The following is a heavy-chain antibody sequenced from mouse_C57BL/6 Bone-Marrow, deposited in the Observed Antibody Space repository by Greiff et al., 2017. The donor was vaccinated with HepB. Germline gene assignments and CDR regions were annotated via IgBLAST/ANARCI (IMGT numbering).Heavy chain of an antibody. V-gene: IGHV1-9*01. Sequence: VKLKQSGAELMKPGASVKLSCKATGYTFTGYWIEWVKQRPGHGLEWIGEILPGSGSTNYNEKFKGKATFTADTSSNTAYMQLSSLTTEDSAIYYCAQDGYSNYWYFDVWGTGTTVTVSS. CDR1: GYTFTGYW. J-gene: IGHJ1*03. D-gene: IGHD2-5*01. CDR3: AQDGYSNYWYFDV. CDR2: ILPGSGST.